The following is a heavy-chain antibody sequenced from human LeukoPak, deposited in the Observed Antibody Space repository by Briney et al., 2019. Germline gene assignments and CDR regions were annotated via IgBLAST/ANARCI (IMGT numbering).Heavy chain of an antibody. J-gene: IGHJ3*02. CDR3: AREGRGYCSRTSCYRDAFDI. Sequence: AGSLRLSCAASGFTFSSYSMNWVRQAPGKGLEWVSYISSGSSTIYYADSVKGRFTISRDNAKNSLYLQMNSLRAEETAVYYCAREGRGYCSRTSCYRDAFDIWGQGTMVTVSS. CDR1: GFTFSSYS. V-gene: IGHV3-48*01. D-gene: IGHD2-2*02. CDR2: ISSGSSTI.